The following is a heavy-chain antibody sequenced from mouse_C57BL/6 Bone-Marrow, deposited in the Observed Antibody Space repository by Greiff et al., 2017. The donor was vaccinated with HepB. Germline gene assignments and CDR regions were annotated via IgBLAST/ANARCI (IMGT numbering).Heavy chain of an antibody. CDR1: GYTFTSYW. V-gene: IGHV1-7*01. CDR2: INTSSGYT. Sequence: VQLQQSGAELAKPGASVKLSCKASGYTFTSYWMHWVKKRPGQGLERIGYINTSSGYTKYNQKFKDKATLTADKSSRTSYMQLSSLTYEDSAVYYGAREGYDGSRAWCAYWGQGTLVTVSA. CDR3: AREGYDGSRAWCAY. J-gene: IGHJ3*01. D-gene: IGHD1-1*01.